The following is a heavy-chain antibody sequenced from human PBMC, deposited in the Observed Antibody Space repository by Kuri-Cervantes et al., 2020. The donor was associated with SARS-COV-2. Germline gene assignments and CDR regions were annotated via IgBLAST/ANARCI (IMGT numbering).Heavy chain of an antibody. CDR3: STFPTVVGYYYNAVDV. J-gene: IGHJ6*02. D-gene: IGHD4-23*01. V-gene: IGHV3-15*01. CDR1: GFTVSSNY. CDR2: IKSKSDGETT. Sequence: GGSLRLSCAASGFTVSSNYMSWVRQAPGKGLEWVGRIKSKSDGETTDYAAPVQGRFTISRDDSKNTLYLQMNILKAEDTAVYYCSTFPTVVGYYYNAVDVWGQGTTVTVSS.